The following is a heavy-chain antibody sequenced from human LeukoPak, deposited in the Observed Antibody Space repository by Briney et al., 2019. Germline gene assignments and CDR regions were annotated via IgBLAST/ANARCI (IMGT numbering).Heavy chain of an antibody. CDR3: ARLANCGGDCYLNWFDP. CDR1: GYSISNGYY. J-gene: IGHJ5*02. Sequence: SETLSLICTVSGYSISNGYYWGWVRQPPGKGLEWIGSIYHSGSTYYNPSLKSRVTISVDTSKNQFSLKLSSVTAADTAVYYCARLANCGGDCYLNWFDPWGQGTLVTVSS. V-gene: IGHV4-38-2*02. D-gene: IGHD2-21*02. CDR2: IYHSGST.